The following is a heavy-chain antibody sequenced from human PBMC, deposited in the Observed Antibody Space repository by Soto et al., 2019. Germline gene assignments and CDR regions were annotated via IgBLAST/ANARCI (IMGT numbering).Heavy chain of an antibody. CDR2: INPNSGGT. D-gene: IGHD2-15*01. CDR3: ARDGIGYCSGGSCYPFDY. V-gene: IGHV1-2*02. J-gene: IGHJ4*02. Sequence: VQLVQSGAEVKKPGASVKVSCKASGYTFTGYYMHWVRQAPGQGLEWMGWINPNSGGTNYAQKFQGRVTMTRDPSISTAYMELSRLRSDDTAVYYWARDGIGYCSGGSCYPFDYWGQGTLVTVSS. CDR1: GYTFTGYY.